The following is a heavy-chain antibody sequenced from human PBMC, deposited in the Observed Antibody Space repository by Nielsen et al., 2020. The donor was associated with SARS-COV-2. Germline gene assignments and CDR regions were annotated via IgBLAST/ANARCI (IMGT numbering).Heavy chain of an antibody. CDR2: INHSGST. J-gene: IGHJ4*02. D-gene: IGHD3-22*01. CDR3: ARGRLEINMMLVVMTGAANYFDS. CDR1: GGSFSGYY. V-gene: IGHV4-34*01. Sequence: SETLSLTCAVYGGSFSGYYWSWIRQPPGKGLEWIGEINHSGSTNYNPSLKSRVTISVDTSKNQFSLRLTSVTAADTAVYYCARGRLEINMMLVVMTGAANYFDSWGQGTLVTVSS.